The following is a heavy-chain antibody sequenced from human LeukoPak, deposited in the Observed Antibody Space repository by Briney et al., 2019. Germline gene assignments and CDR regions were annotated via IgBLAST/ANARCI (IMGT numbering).Heavy chain of an antibody. V-gene: IGHV1-8*01. CDR2: MNPNSGNT. CDR1: GYTFTSCD. D-gene: IGHD2-15*01. J-gene: IGHJ6*02. CDR3: ARDEVVAAPNYFGMVV. Sequence: ASAKVSCKASGYTFTSCDVNWVRQATGQGLEWMGWMNPNSGNTGLAQKFQGRVTLTRDTSLSTAYMELSNLRSDDTAVYYCARDEVVAAPNYFGMVVWGQGTTVSVSS.